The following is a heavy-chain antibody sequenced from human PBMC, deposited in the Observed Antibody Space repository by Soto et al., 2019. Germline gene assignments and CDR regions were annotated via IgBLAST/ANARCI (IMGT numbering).Heavy chain of an antibody. CDR1: GFTFSNYG. V-gene: IGHV3-33*01. CDR3: ARDNYAIDY. CDR2: IRYDGTNI. J-gene: IGHJ4*02. Sequence: QVQLVESGGGVVQPGRSLRLSCAASGFTFSNYGMHWVRQPPGKGLEWVAVIRYDGTNIYYADSVKGRFTISRDNSKNTLYLQMNSLRAEDTAVYYCARDNYAIDYWGQGTLVTVSS. D-gene: IGHD2-2*01.